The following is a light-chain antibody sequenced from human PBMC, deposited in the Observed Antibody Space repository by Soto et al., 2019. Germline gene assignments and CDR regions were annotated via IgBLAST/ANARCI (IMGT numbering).Light chain of an antibody. CDR1: SSDVGGYTY. CDR2: DVS. J-gene: IGLJ1*01. Sequence: QSALTQPASVSGSPGQAINISCTGTSSDVGGYTYVSWYQQHPGKAPKFIIYDVSNRPSGVSNRFSGSKSGNTASLTISGLQAEDEDDYYCSSYTTSNTRQIVFGTGTKVTVL. CDR3: SSYTTSNTRQIV. V-gene: IGLV2-14*01.